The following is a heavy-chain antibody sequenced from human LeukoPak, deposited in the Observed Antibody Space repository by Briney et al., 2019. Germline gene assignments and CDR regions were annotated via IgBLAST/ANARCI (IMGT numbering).Heavy chain of an antibody. V-gene: IGHV3-21*01. D-gene: IGHD3-10*01. CDR1: GFTFSSYS. Sequence: GGSLRLSCADSGFTFSSYSMHWVRQAPGEGLQWVSSISDDSNYIFYADSVKGRFTISRDNAKNSLYLQMNSLRAEDTAVYYCARDRSPGNFDYWGQGTLVTVSS. J-gene: IGHJ4*02. CDR2: ISDDSNYI. CDR3: ARDRSPGNFDY.